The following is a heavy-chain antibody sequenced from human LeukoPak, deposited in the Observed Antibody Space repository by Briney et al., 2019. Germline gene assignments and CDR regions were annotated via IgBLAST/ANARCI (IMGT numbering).Heavy chain of an antibody. CDR1: GGSFSGYY. Sequence: PSETLSLXCAVYGGSFSGYYWSWIRQPPGKGLEWIGEINHSGSTSYNPSLKSRVTISVDTSKNQFSLKLSSVTAADTAVYYCASMGYFDWSSPFDYWGQGTLVTVSS. J-gene: IGHJ4*02. CDR3: ASMGYFDWSSPFDY. CDR2: INHSGST. D-gene: IGHD3-9*01. V-gene: IGHV4-34*01.